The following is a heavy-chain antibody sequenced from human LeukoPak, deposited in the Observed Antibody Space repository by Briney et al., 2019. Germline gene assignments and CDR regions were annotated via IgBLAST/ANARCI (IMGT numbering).Heavy chain of an antibody. Sequence: GGSLRLSCAASGFTFSSYAMSWVRQAPGKGLEWVSAISGSGGSTYYADSVKGRFTISRDNSKNTLYLQMNSLRAEDTAVYYCAKGENCSGGSCYFVYYYYGMDVWGQGTTVTVSS. CDR2: ISGSGGST. CDR1: GFTFSSYA. D-gene: IGHD2-15*01. CDR3: AKGENCSGGSCYFVYYYYGMDV. V-gene: IGHV3-23*01. J-gene: IGHJ6*02.